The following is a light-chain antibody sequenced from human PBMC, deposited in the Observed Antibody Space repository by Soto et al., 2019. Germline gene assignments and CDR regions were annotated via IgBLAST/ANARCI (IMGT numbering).Light chain of an antibody. Sequence: AIHMPLSXSSLSASCADXXXXXXXASQGISSYLAWYKQKXGKAPKLLIYAASXLQSGVPARFSGSGSGTDFTLTTSCLQSEDFTTYYCQQYYSYPQTFGEGTKVDI. CDR1: QGISSY. CDR2: AAS. V-gene: IGKV1-8*01. CDR3: QQYYSYPQT. J-gene: IGKJ1*01.